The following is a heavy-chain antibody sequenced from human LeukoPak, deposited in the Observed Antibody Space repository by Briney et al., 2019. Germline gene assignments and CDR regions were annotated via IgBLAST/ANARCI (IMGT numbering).Heavy chain of an antibody. CDR1: GGSITSYH. J-gene: IGHJ5*02. Sequence: SETLSLTCTVSGGSITSYHWTWIRQTPGKGLEWIGFIYYNGSTNYNPSLKSRVTISVDTSKNQFSLKLSSVTTADTAVYYCARAPLPLPFKGNFFDPWGQGTLVTVSS. CDR3: ARAPLPLPFKGNFFDP. V-gene: IGHV4-59*01. CDR2: IYYNGST.